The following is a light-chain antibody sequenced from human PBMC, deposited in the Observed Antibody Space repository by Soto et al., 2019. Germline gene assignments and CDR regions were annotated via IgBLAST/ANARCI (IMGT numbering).Light chain of an antibody. V-gene: IGLV2-23*01. CDR3: CSYAGTSTLV. J-gene: IGLJ3*02. CDR2: EDT. CDR1: SSDVGSDNL. Sequence: QSVLTQPASVSGSPGQSITISCTGTSSDVGSDNLVSWYQQHPGKAPKLMIYEDTERPSGVSNRFSGYKSGNTASLTISGLQADDEADYYCCSYAGTSTLVLGGGTKLTVL.